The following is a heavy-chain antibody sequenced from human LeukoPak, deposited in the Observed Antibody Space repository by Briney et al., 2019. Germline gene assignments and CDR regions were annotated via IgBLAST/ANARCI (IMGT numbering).Heavy chain of an antibody. V-gene: IGHV3-23*01. CDR3: AKDVLYSSSWYPFDC. CDR2: ISPSGGTT. CDR1: EFTFSSYA. Sequence: GGSLRLSCVGSEFTFSSYAMSWVRQAPGKGLERVSGISPSGGTTYYIDSVKGRFTISRDNSKNALYLEMNSLRGGDTAVYYCAKDVLYSSSWYPFDCWGQGTLVSVSS. D-gene: IGHD6-13*01. J-gene: IGHJ4*02.